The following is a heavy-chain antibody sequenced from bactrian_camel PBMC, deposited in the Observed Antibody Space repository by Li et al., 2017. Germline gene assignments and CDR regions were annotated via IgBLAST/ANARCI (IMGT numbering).Heavy chain of an antibody. CDR2: IDNDGIT. J-gene: IGHJ4*01. Sequence: HVQLVESGGGSVQAGESLRLSCVFSGDRYASWCMGWFRQVPGKEREGVAAIDNDGITDYANSVKGRFTISQDKNTLYLQMDSLKPEDTAMYYCADDLVRYSDPCISGAEFMNWGQGTQVTVS. D-gene: IGHD3*01. CDR3: ADDLVRYSDPCISGAEFMN. CDR1: GDRYASWC. V-gene: IGHV3S55*01.